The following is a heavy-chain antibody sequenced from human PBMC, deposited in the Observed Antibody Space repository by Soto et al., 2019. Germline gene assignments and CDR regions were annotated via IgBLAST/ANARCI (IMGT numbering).Heavy chain of an antibody. CDR2: IYYGGST. CDR3: ARRYSGYDDAFDI. D-gene: IGHD5-12*01. V-gene: IGHV4-30-2*02. Sequence: SETLSLTCAVSGGSTSSGDYSWNWIRQPPGKGLEWIGYIYYGGSTYYNPSLQIRVTISVDRSSNQFSLKLSSVTAADTAVYYCARRYSGYDDAFDIWGQRTMVTVSS. CDR1: GGSTSSGDYS. J-gene: IGHJ3*02.